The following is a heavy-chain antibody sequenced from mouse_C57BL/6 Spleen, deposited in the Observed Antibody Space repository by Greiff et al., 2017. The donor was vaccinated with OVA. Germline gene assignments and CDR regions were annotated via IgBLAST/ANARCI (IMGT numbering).Heavy chain of an antibody. CDR3: AREKIYGYLYYFDY. Sequence: QVHVKQPGAELVKPGASVKLSCKASGYTFTSYWMHWVKQRPGRGLEWIGRIDPNSGGTKYNEKFKSKATLTVDKPSSTAYMQLSSLTSEDSAVYYCAREKIYGYLYYFDYWGQGTTLTVSS. D-gene: IGHD2-2*01. CDR2: IDPNSGGT. V-gene: IGHV1-72*01. CDR1: GYTFTSYW. J-gene: IGHJ2*01.